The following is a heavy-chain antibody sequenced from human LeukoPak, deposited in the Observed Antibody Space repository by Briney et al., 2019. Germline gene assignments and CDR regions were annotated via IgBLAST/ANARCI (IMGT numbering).Heavy chain of an antibody. Sequence: GGSLRLSCAASEFTFSRYWMHWVRQGPGKGLVWVSRINSDGSSTSYADSVKGRFTISRDNAKDTLYLQMNSLRAEDTAVYYCAREYSTGFDPWGQGTLVTVSS. D-gene: IGHD2-15*01. J-gene: IGHJ5*02. CDR2: INSDGSST. CDR1: EFTFSRYW. CDR3: AREYSTGFDP. V-gene: IGHV3-74*01.